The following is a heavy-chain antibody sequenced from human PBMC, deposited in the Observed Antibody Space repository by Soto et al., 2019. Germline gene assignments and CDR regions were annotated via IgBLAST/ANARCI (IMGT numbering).Heavy chain of an antibody. J-gene: IGHJ4*02. CDR1: GGSISSGGYY. V-gene: IGHV4-31*03. CDR3: AREATYYYDSSGYFFDY. CDR2: IYYSGST. D-gene: IGHD3-22*01. Sequence: SETLSLTCTVSGGSISSGGYYWSWIRQHPGKGLEWIGYIYYSGSTYYNPSPKSRVTISVDTSKNQFSLKLSSVTAADTAVYYCAREATYYYDSSGYFFDYWGQGTLVTVSS.